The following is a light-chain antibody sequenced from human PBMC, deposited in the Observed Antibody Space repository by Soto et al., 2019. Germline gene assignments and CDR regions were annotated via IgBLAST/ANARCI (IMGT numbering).Light chain of an antibody. V-gene: IGKV1-13*02. CDR1: QDIKTY. Sequence: AIPLTQSPSSLSASVGDRVSITCRASQDIKTYFAWYPQKQGKAPKLLISGTFTLPSGVPSRFYGSGFGTDFTRTISRLQPEDFATYYCQQYNTYWTFGPGTKVEF. J-gene: IGKJ1*01. CDR2: GTF. CDR3: QQYNTYWT.